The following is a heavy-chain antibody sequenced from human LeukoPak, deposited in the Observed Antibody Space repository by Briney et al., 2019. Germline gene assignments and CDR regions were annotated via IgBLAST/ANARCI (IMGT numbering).Heavy chain of an antibody. J-gene: IGHJ4*02. Sequence: GGSLRLSCAASGFTVSSNYMSWVRQAPGKGLEWVSVIYSGGSTYYADSVKGRFTISRDNSKNTLYLQMNSLRAEDTAVYYCAKDWFVAAAGTFDYWGQGTLVTVSS. CDR1: GFTVSSNY. CDR2: IYSGGST. CDR3: AKDWFVAAAGTFDY. V-gene: IGHV3-53*05. D-gene: IGHD6-13*01.